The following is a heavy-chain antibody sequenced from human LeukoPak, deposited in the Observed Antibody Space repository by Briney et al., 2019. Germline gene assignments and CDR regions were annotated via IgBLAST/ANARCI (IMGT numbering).Heavy chain of an antibody. CDR3: ARATTVVSFDF. Sequence: GGSLRLSCAASGFTFSNYNMDWVRQAPGKGLEWVSSISGRSNYIYYADSVKGRFTISRDNSKNSVSLQLNSLRAEDTAVYYCARATTVVSFDFWGQGTLVTVSS. V-gene: IGHV3-21*01. CDR2: ISGRSNYI. J-gene: IGHJ4*02. D-gene: IGHD1-1*01. CDR1: GFTFSNYN.